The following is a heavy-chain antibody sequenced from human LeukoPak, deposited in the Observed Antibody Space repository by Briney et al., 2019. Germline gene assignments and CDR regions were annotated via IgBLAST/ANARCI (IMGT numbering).Heavy chain of an antibody. D-gene: IGHD3-9*01. Sequence: GGSLRLSCAASGFTFSSYSMNWVRQAPGKGLEWVSSISSSSSYIYYADSVKGRFTISRDNAKNSLYLQMSSLRAEDTAVYYCTRDILSDSYYGMDVWGQGTTVTVSS. CDR3: TRDILSDSYYGMDV. CDR1: GFTFSSYS. J-gene: IGHJ6*02. V-gene: IGHV3-21*01. CDR2: ISSSSSYI.